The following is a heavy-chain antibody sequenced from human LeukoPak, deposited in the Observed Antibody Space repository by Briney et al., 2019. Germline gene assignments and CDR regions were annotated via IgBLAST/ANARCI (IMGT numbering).Heavy chain of an antibody. CDR1: GFTFSSYS. Sequence: GGSLRLSCAASGFTFSSYSMNWVRQAPGKWLERVSSISSSSSYIYYADSVKGRFTISRDNAKNSLYLQMNSLRAEDTAVYYCARSGYKYFDYWGQGTLVTVSS. CDR3: ARSGYKYFDY. CDR2: ISSSSSYI. D-gene: IGHD1-14*01. V-gene: IGHV3-21*01. J-gene: IGHJ4*02.